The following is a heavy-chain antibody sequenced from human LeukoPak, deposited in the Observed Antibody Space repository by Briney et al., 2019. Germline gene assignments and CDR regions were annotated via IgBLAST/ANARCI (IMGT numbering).Heavy chain of an antibody. CDR1: GGSISSYY. Sequence: PSETLSLICTVSGGSISSYYWSWIRQPAGQGLEWIGRLNPSRSTNYNPSLKSRVTMSVDTSKNQSSLKLSSVTAADTAMYYCARNEAATDPFDYWGQGALVTVSS. CDR3: ARNEAATDPFDY. V-gene: IGHV4-4*07. CDR2: LNPSRST. D-gene: IGHD6-13*01. J-gene: IGHJ4*02.